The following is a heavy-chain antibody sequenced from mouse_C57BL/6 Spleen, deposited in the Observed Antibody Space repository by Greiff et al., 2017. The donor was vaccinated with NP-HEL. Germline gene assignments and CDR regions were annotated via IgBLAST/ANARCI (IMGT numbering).Heavy chain of an antibody. J-gene: IGHJ3*01. D-gene: IGHD1-1*01. CDR1: GYSITSGYD. CDR2: ISYSGST. CDR3: ARAELRGLAWFAY. V-gene: IGHV3-1*01. Sequence: EVKVVESGPGMVKPSQSLSLTCTVTGYSITSGYDWHWIRHFPGNKLEWMGYISYSGSTNYNPSLKSRIPITHDTSKNHFFLKLNSVTTEDTATYYCARAELRGLAWFAYWGQGTLVTVSA.